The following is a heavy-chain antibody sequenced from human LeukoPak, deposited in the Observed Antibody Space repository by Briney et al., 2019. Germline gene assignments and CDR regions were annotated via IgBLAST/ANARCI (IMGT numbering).Heavy chain of an antibody. J-gene: IGHJ3*02. V-gene: IGHV3-21*01. Sequence: GGSLRLSCAASGFTFSSYSMNWVRQAPGKGLEWVSSISSSSSYIYYADSVKGRFTISRDNAKNSLYLQMNSLRAEDTAVYYCARIGGVLRYFDWLLGDKDAFDIWGQGTMVTVSS. D-gene: IGHD3-9*01. CDR3: ARIGGVLRYFDWLLGDKDAFDI. CDR2: ISSSSSYI. CDR1: GFTFSSYS.